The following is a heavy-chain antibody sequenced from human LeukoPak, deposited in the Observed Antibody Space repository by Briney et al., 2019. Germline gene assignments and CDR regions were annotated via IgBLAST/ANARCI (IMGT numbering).Heavy chain of an antibody. CDR3: AKDSITMVRGVTPNYFDY. J-gene: IGHJ4*02. V-gene: IGHV3-53*01. CDR2: IYSGGNT. CDR1: GFTVSSNS. Sequence: PGGSLRLSCTVSGFTVSSNSWSWVRQAPGKGLEWVSFIYSGGNTHYSDSVKGRFTISRDNSKNTLYLQMNSLRAEDTAVYYCAKDSITMVRGVTPNYFDYWGQGTLVTVSS. D-gene: IGHD3-10*01.